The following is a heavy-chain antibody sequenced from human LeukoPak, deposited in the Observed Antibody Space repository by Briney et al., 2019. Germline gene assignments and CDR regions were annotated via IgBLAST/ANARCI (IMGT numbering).Heavy chain of an antibody. V-gene: IGHV4-39*01. CDR3: ARLRGLAIGVPNMDV. Sequence: SETLSLTCTISGGSISSSSYYWGWIRQPPGKGLEWIGSIYYSGSTYYNPSLKSRVTISVDTSKNQFSLKLSSVTAADTAVYYCARLRGLAIGVPNMDVWGKGTTVTISS. CDR1: GGSISSSSYY. D-gene: IGHD6-13*01. J-gene: IGHJ6*03. CDR2: IYYSGST.